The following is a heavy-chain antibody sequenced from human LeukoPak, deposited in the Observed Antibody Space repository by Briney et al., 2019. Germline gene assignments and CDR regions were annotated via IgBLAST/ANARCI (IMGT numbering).Heavy chain of an antibody. CDR2: ISGSGGST. V-gene: IGHV3-23*01. CDR1: GFTFSTYA. Sequence: GGSLRLSCAPSGFTFSTYAMSWVRQPPGKGLEWVSAISGSGGSTYYADSVKGRFTISRDNSKNTLYLQMNSLRAEDTAVYYCARDRPDTYYDILTGYYRNYYYGMDVWGQGTTVTVSS. CDR3: ARDRPDTYYDILTGYYRNYYYGMDV. D-gene: IGHD3-9*01. J-gene: IGHJ6*02.